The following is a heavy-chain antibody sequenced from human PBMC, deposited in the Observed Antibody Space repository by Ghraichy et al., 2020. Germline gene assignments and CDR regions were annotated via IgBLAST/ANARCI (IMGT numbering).Heavy chain of an antibody. D-gene: IGHD3-9*01. CDR3: ARDRTGYYNKGGVSDY. V-gene: IGHV3-21*01. CDR2: ISSSSSYI. J-gene: IGHJ4*02. CDR1: GFTFSSYS. Sequence: GGSLRLSCAASGFTFSSYSMNWVRQAPGKGLEWVSSISSSSSYIYYADSVKGRFTISRDNAKNSLYLQMNSLRAEDTAVYYCARDRTGYYNKGGVSDYWGQGTLVTVSS.